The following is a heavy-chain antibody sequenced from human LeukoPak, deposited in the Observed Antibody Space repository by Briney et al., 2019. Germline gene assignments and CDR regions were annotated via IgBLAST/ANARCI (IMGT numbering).Heavy chain of an antibody. V-gene: IGHV4-39*07. Sequence: PSETLSLTCTVSGGSISSSSYYWGWIRQPPGKGLEWIGSIYYSGSTYYNPSLKSRVTISVDTSKNQFSLKLSSVTAADTAVYYCARRRYSSGWYLLDYWGQGTLVTVSS. CDR3: ARRRYSSGWYLLDY. CDR1: GGSISSSSYY. D-gene: IGHD6-19*01. CDR2: IYYSGST. J-gene: IGHJ4*02.